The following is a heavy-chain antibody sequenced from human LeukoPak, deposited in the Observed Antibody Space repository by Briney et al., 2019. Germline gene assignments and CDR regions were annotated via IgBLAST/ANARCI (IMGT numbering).Heavy chain of an antibody. Sequence: PSETLSLTCTVSGGSISSGSYYWSWIRQPAGKGLEWIGRIYTSGSTNYNPSLKSRVTISVDTSKNQFSLKLSSVTAADTAVYYCARTSDAFDIWGQGTMVTVSS. CDR3: ARTSDAFDI. J-gene: IGHJ3*02. V-gene: IGHV4-61*02. CDR1: GGSISSGSYY. CDR2: IYTSGST.